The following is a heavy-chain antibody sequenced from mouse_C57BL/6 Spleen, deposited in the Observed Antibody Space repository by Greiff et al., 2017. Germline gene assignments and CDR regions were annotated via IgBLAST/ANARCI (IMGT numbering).Heavy chain of an antibody. V-gene: IGHV1-80*01. CDR3: ARGCDCPQRGWFAY. J-gene: IGHJ3*01. CDR2: IYPGDGDT. D-gene: IGHD2-4*01. Sequence: VQLQAPGAELVKPGASVKLSCKASGYAFSSYWMNWVKQRPGKGLEWIGQIYPGDGDTNYNGKFKGKATLTADKSSSTAYMQLSSLTSEDSAVYFCARGCDCPQRGWFAYWGQGTLVTVSA. CDR1: GYAFSSYW.